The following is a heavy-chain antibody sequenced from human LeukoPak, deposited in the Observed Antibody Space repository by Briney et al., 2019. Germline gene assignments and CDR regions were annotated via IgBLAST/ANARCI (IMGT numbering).Heavy chain of an antibody. D-gene: IGHD4/OR15-4a*01. CDR2: IYSDNT. CDR3: ARRAGAYSHPYDY. J-gene: IGHJ4*02. V-gene: IGHV3-53*01. CDR1: GFTVSKNS. Sequence: PGGSLTLSCTVSGFTVSKNSMSWVRPAPGKGLEWVSFIYSDNTHYSDSVKGRFTISRDNSKNTLYLQMNSLRAEDTAVYYCARRAGAYSHPYDYWGQGTLVTVSS.